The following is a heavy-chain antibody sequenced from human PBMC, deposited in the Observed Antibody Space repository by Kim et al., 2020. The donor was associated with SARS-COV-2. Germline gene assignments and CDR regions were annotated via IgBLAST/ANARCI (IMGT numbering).Heavy chain of an antibody. CDR3: ARDTWINWAWYFDL. V-gene: IGHV3-33*05. D-gene: IGHD5-12*01. J-gene: IGHJ2*01. CDR2: ISYDGSNK. CDR1: GFTFSSYG. Sequence: GGSLRLSCAASGFTFSSYGMHWVRQAPGKGLEWVAVISYDGSNKYYADSVKGRFTISRDNSKNTLYLQMNSLRAEDTAVYYCARDTWINWAWYFDLWGRGTLVTVSS.